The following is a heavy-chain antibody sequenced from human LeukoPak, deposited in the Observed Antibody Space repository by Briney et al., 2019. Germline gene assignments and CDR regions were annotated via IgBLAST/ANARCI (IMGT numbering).Heavy chain of an antibody. V-gene: IGHV5-51*01. CDR1: GSSFTSYW. J-gene: IGHJ3*02. Sequence: GESLKISCKGSGSSFTSYWIGWVRQLPGKGLEWMGIIYPGDSDTRYSPSYEGQVTISADKSISTAYLQWSSLKASDTAMYYCARQGCSSTSCYTGAFDIWGQGTMVTVSS. D-gene: IGHD2-2*02. CDR2: IYPGDSDT. CDR3: ARQGCSSTSCYTGAFDI.